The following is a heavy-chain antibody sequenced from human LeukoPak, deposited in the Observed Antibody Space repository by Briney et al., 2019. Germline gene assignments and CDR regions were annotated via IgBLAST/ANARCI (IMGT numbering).Heavy chain of an antibody. J-gene: IGHJ4*02. CDR2: INPNSGGT. CDR3: ARGRSGELTWAFTLDS. V-gene: IGHV1-2*02. Sequence: ASVKVSCKIYRYPVGEYCRSWVRPDPGKKLEWMGWINPNSGGTKYAQKFQGRVTMTRDMSISTAYMELSRLRSDDTAVYYCARGRSGELTWAFTLDSWGQGTLVTVSS. CDR1: RYPVGEYC. D-gene: IGHD3-10*01.